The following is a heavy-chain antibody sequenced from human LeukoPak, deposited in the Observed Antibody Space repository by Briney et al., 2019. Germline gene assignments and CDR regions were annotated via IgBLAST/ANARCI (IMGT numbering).Heavy chain of an antibody. J-gene: IGHJ3*02. V-gene: IGHV1-24*01. CDR1: GYTLTELS. Sequence: ASVKVSCKVSGYTLTELSMHWVRQAPGKGLEWMGGFDPEDGETIYAQKFQGRVTMTEDTSTDTAYMELSSLRSEDTAVYYCARRAYYYGSGPDAFDIWGQGTMVTVSS. CDR3: ARRAYYYGSGPDAFDI. CDR2: FDPEDGET. D-gene: IGHD3-10*01.